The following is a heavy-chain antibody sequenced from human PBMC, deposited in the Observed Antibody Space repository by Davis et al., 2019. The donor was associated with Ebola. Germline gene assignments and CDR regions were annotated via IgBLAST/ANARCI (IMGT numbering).Heavy chain of an antibody. V-gene: IGHV1-2*04. CDR2: INPNSGGT. CDR3: ARGGVLWFGEPGSYYFDY. CDR1: GYTFTGYY. J-gene: IGHJ4*02. Sequence: ASVKVSCKASGYTFTGYYMHWVRQAPGQGLEWMGWINPNSGGTNYAQKFQGWVTMTRDTYISTAYMELSRLRSDDTAVYYCARGGVLWFGEPGSYYFDYWGQGTLVTVSS. D-gene: IGHD3-10*01.